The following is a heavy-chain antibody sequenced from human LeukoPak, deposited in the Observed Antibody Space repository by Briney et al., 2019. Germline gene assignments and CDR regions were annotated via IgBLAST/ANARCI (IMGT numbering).Heavy chain of an antibody. J-gene: IGHJ4*02. D-gene: IGHD3-10*01. Sequence: GGSLRLSCAASGFTFSSYSMNWVRQAPGKGLEWVSYISSSSSTIYYADSVKGRFTISRDNAKNSLYLQMNSLRAEDTAVYYCASQGIRGVIITSPAYFDYWGQGTLVTVSS. CDR2: ISSSSSTI. CDR1: GFTFSSYS. CDR3: ASQGIRGVIITSPAYFDY. V-gene: IGHV3-48*01.